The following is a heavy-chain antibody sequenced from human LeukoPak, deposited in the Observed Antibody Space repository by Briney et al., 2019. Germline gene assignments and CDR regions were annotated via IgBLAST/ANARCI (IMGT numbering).Heavy chain of an antibody. D-gene: IGHD1-14*01. CDR3: AKDVGMSPDYFDY. J-gene: IGHJ4*02. Sequence: GRSLRLSCAASGFTSSSYEMNGAPQAPGRGLEWVSYISSSGSTIYYADSVKGRFTISRDNSKNTLYLQMNSLRAEDTAVYYCAKDVGMSPDYFDYWGQGTLVTVSS. CDR2: ISSSGSTI. V-gene: IGHV3-48*03. CDR1: GFTSSSYE.